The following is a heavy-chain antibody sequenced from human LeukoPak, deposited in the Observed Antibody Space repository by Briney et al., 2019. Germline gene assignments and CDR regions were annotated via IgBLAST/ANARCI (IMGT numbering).Heavy chain of an antibody. J-gene: IGHJ4*02. V-gene: IGHV4-39*07. Sequence: SETLSLTCTVSGASISSSGNYWGWVRRPPGKGLEWIGSIYYDGSTYYNPSLKSRVSISVDTSKNQFSLRVDSLTAADTAVYYCARDLYDDNRCFDFWGQGILVTVSS. CDR1: GASISSSGNY. D-gene: IGHD1-14*01. CDR2: IYYDGST. CDR3: ARDLYDDNRCFDF.